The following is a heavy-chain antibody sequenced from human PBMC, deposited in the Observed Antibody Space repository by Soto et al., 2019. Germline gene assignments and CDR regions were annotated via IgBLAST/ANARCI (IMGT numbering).Heavy chain of an antibody. V-gene: IGHV1-3*01. Sequence: ASVKVSCKASGYTFTSYAMHWVRQAPGQRLEWMGWINAGNGNTKYSQKFQGRVTITRDTSASTAYMELSSLRSEDTAVYYCARVKYYDSSGYSLFDYWAQGTLVTVSS. CDR2: INAGNGNT. CDR3: ARVKYYDSSGYSLFDY. CDR1: GYTFTSYA. D-gene: IGHD3-22*01. J-gene: IGHJ4*02.